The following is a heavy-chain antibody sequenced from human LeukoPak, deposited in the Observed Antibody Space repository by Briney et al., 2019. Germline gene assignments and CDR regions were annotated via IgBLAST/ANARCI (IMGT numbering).Heavy chain of an antibody. V-gene: IGHV4-39*01. CDR1: GVSITSRNYY. Sequence: PSETLSLTCSVSGVSITSRNYYWLWLRQPPGKGLEWIGSIYYNGDTYYNLSLKSRVTISLDTSKKQFSLKLSSATAADTAVYYCARHDFWSGYYNYWGQGTLVTVSS. CDR2: IYYNGDT. D-gene: IGHD3-3*01. CDR3: ARHDFWSGYYNY. J-gene: IGHJ4*02.